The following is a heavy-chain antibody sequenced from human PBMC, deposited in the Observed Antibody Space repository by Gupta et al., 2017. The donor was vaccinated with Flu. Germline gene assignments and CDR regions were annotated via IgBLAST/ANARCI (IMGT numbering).Heavy chain of an antibody. CDR3: ARGPNSGIYYSVSDY. V-gene: IGHV1-2*06. CDR2: INPNSGGT. CDR1: GYTFKDYY. J-gene: IGHJ4*02. Sequence: QVQLVQSGAEVKKPGASVKVSCKASGYTFKDYYIYWVRQAPGQGLEWMGRINPNSGGTIFAQKFQGRVTMTRDTSITTAYMELSSLRSDDTAVYYCARGPNSGIYYSVSDYWGQGTLVTVST. D-gene: IGHD3-10*01.